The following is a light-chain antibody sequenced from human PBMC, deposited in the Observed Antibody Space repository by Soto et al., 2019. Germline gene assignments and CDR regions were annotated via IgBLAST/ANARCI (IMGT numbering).Light chain of an antibody. CDR2: DVS. Sequence: GDRVIITCRASQTVERWMAWYQKKPGKAPKLLISDVSTLERGVPSRFSGSGSATEFTLTISGLQPDDFATYYCQQYKDYVYTFGQGTKVDI. J-gene: IGKJ2*01. CDR3: QQYKDYVYT. V-gene: IGKV1-5*01. CDR1: QTVERW.